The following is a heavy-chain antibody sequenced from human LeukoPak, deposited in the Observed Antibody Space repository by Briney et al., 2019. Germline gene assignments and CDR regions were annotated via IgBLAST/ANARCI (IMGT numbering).Heavy chain of an antibody. Sequence: PSETLSLTCTVSGGSISSSSYYWGWIRQPPGKGLEWIGSIYYSGSTYYNPSLKSRVTISVDTSKNQFSLKLSSMTAADTAMYYCARQQWQPIFDYWGQGTLVTVSS. V-gene: IGHV4-39*01. D-gene: IGHD6-19*01. CDR1: GGSISSSSYY. J-gene: IGHJ4*02. CDR3: ARQQWQPIFDY. CDR2: IYYSGST.